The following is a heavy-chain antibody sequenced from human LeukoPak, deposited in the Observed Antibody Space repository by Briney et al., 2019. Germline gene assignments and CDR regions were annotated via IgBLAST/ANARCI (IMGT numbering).Heavy chain of an antibody. Sequence: PSETLSLTCTVSGGSISSYYWSWIRQPPGKGLEWIGYIYYSGGTNYNPSLKSRVTISVDTSKNQFSLKLSSVTAADTAVYYCARHNTRSWYTNAFEIWGQGTLVTVSS. CDR2: IYYSGGT. J-gene: IGHJ3*02. CDR3: ARHNTRSWYTNAFEI. D-gene: IGHD6-13*01. CDR1: GGSISSYY. V-gene: IGHV4-59*08.